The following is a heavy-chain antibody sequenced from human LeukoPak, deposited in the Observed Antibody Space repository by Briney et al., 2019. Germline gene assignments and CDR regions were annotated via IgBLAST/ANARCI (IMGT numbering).Heavy chain of an antibody. CDR1: GGSISSHY. D-gene: IGHD1-26*01. CDR3: ARVRGKWEPLDPFDI. CDR2: IYYSGST. J-gene: IGHJ3*02. Sequence: SETLSLTCTVSGGSISSHYWSWIRQPPGKGLEWIGYIYYSGSTNYNPSLKSRVTISVDTSKNQFSLKLSSVTAADTAVYYCARVRGKWEPLDPFDIWGQGTMVTVSS. V-gene: IGHV4-59*11.